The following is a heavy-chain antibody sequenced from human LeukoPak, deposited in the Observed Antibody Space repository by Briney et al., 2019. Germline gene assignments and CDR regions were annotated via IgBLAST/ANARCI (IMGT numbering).Heavy chain of an antibody. J-gene: IGHJ4*02. CDR1: GYSFTSYW. D-gene: IGHD3-10*01. Sequence: GESLRISCKGSGYSFTSYWISWVRPMPGKGLEWMGRIDPSDSYTNYSPSFQGHVTISADKSISTAYLQWSSLKASDTAMYYCARVRLWFGEPSHFDYWGQGTLVTVSS. CDR3: ARVRLWFGEPSHFDY. V-gene: IGHV5-10-1*01. CDR2: IDPSDSYT.